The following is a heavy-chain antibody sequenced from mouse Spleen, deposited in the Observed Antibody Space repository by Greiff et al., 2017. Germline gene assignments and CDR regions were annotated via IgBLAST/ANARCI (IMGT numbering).Heavy chain of an antibody. CDR3: ARNYYGSSYAAWFAY. CDR2: INPSNGGT. D-gene: IGHD1-1*01. V-gene: IGHV1-53*01. Sequence: QVQLQQSGTELVKPGASVKLSCKASGYTFTSYWMHWVKQRPGQGLEWIGNINPSNGGTNYNEKFKSKATLTVDKSSSTAYMQLSSLTSEDSAVYYCARNYYGSSYAAWFAYWGQGTLVTVSA. J-gene: IGHJ3*01. CDR1: GYTFTSYW.